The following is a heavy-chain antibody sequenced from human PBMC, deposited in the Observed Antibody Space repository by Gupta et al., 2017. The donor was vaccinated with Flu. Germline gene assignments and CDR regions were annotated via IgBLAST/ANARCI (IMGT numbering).Heavy chain of an antibody. CDR3: ATVTSGC. CDR1: AFAFISFY. CDR2: INPDGSST. Sequence: EMQLVQSGGGLVQPGASLTLSCAASAFAFISFYLQLVRLAPGKGQVWVSRINPDGSSTTYAESVKGRFTISRDNAKNKLYLQRNSLGDDDTAVYYCATVTSGCWGQGTLVTVSS. D-gene: IGHD4-17*01. J-gene: IGHJ4*02. V-gene: IGHV3-74*03.